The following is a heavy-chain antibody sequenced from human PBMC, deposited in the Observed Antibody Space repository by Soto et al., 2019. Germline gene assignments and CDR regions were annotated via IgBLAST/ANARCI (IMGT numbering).Heavy chain of an antibody. CDR2: ISFHGSYI. Sequence: QVQLVESGGGVVQPGRSLRLSCAASGFTLNSYGMHWVRQAPGKGLEWVAVISFHGSYIKYVDSVKGRFTISRDNDKHMVYMEMNSLRPEDTAVYYCAKQGIPGVGDIPYYFDYWGQGTLVTVSS. CDR1: GFTLNSYG. V-gene: IGHV3-30*18. J-gene: IGHJ4*02. D-gene: IGHD1-26*01. CDR3: AKQGIPGVGDIPYYFDY.